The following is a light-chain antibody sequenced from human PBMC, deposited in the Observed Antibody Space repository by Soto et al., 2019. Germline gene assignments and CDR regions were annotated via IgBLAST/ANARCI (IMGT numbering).Light chain of an antibody. CDR2: DAS. Sequence: DIQMTQSPSSLSASVGNRVTITCRASQSISTYLNWYQKKPGKAPNLLIYDASRLQSGVPSRFSGSAGGTDFTLSISSVQPEDFATYFCQQSYMDPITFGQGTQLEI. CDR1: QSISTY. CDR3: QQSYMDPIT. J-gene: IGKJ5*01. V-gene: IGKV1-39*01.